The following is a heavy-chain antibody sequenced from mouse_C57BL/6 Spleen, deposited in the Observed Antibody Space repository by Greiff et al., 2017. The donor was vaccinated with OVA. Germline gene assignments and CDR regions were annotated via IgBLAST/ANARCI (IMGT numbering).Heavy chain of an antibody. D-gene: IGHD2-1*01. CDR2: INYDGSST. V-gene: IGHV5-16*01. Sequence: EVHLVESEGGLVQPGSSMKLSCTASGFTFSDYYMAWVRQVPEKGLEWVANINYDGSSTYYLDSLKSRFIISRDNAKNILYLQMSSLKSEDTATYYCARDGGNNWYFDVWGTGTTVTVSS. CDR3: ARDGGNNWYFDV. CDR1: GFTFSDYY. J-gene: IGHJ1*03.